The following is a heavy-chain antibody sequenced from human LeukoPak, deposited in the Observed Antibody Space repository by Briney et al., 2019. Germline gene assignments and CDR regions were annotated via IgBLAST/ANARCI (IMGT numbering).Heavy chain of an antibody. J-gene: IGHJ4*02. CDR2: IGSSSGYT. CDR1: GFTFSSYA. V-gene: IGHV3-11*05. Sequence: GGSLRLSCAASGFTFSSYAMSWIRQAPGKGLEWVSYIGSSSGYTKYAGSVKGRFTISRDNAKNSLYLQMNSLRPEDTAVYYCARVYGGSIDYWGQGTLVTVSS. CDR3: ARVYGGSIDY. D-gene: IGHD1-26*01.